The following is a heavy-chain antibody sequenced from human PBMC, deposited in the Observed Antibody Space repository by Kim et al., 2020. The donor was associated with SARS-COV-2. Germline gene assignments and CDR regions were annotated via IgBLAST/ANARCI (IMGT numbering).Heavy chain of an antibody. V-gene: IGHV1-2*02. CDR1: GYTFTGYY. CDR2: INPNSGGT. CDR3: ARDIAIFGVVTNYFDY. Sequence: ASVKVSCKASGYTFTGYYMHWVRQAPGQGLEWMGGINPNSGGTNYAQKFQGRVTITTDTSISTAYMELSRLRSDDTAVYYCARDIAIFGVVTNYFDYTGQGTLGTPSS. D-gene: IGHD3-3*01. J-gene: IGHJ4*02.